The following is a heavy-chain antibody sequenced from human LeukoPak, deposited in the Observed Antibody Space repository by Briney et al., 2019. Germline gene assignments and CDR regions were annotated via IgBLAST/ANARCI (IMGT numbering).Heavy chain of an antibody. CDR1: GFTFSSYA. CDR3: ARDRHYGYTLDY. V-gene: IGHV3-23*01. CDR2: ISGSGGST. Sequence: PGGSLRLSCAASGFTFSSYAMSWVRQAPGKGLEWVSAISGSGGSTYYADSVKGRFTISRDNSKNTLYLQMNSLRAEDTAVHYCARDRHYGYTLDYWGQGTLVTVSS. J-gene: IGHJ4*02. D-gene: IGHD5-18*01.